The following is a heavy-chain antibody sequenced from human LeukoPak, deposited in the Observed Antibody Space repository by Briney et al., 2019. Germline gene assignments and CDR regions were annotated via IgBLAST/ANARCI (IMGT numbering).Heavy chain of an antibody. CDR1: GYTFTSYY. CDR3: ARNSGQVDY. V-gene: IGHV1-46*01. CDR2: INPSGGST. J-gene: IGHJ4*02. D-gene: IGHD1-26*01. Sequence: ASVTVSCKPSGYTFTSYYMHWERQAPGQGLEWMGIINPSGGSTSYAQKFQGRVTMTRDTSTSTVYMELSSLRSEDTAVYYCARNSGQVDYWGQGTLVTVSS.